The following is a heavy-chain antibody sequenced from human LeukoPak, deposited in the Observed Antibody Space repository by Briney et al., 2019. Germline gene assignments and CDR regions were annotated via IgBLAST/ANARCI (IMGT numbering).Heavy chain of an antibody. D-gene: IGHD5-18*01. Sequence: SETLSLTCAVYGGSFSGYYWSWIRQPPGKGLEWIGEINHSGSTNYNPSLNSRVTVSVDTSKNQFSLQLESMTVADTAVYFCARADREGGYTYGFFDYWGQGILVTVSP. CDR1: GGSFSGYY. V-gene: IGHV4-34*01. CDR3: ARADREGGYTYGFFDY. CDR2: INHSGST. J-gene: IGHJ4*02.